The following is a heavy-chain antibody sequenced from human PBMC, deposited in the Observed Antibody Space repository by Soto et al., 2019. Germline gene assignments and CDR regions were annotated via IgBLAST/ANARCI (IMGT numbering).Heavy chain of an antibody. CDR2: ISGSGGST. CDR1: GFTFSSYA. V-gene: IGHV3-23*01. Sequence: GSLRLSCAASGFTFSSYAMSWVRQAPGKGLEWVSAISGSGGSTYYADSVKGRFTISRDNSKNTLYLQMNSLRAEDTAVYYCARLVVVAAKGLGAFDIWGQGTMVTVSS. D-gene: IGHD2-15*01. CDR3: ARLVVVAAKGLGAFDI. J-gene: IGHJ3*02.